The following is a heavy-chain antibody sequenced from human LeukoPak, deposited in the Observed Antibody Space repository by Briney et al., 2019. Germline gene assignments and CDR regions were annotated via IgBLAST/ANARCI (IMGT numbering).Heavy chain of an antibody. CDR2: ISSSSSYI. CDR3: ARDFAGWGYFDL. CDR1: GFTFSSYN. V-gene: IGHV3-21*01. Sequence: GGSLRLSCAASGFTFSSYNMNWVRQAPGKGLEWVSSISSSSSYIYYADSVKGRFTISRDNAKKSLYLQMNSLRAEDTAVYYCARDFAGWGYFDLWGRGTQVTVSS. J-gene: IGHJ2*01. D-gene: IGHD3-9*01.